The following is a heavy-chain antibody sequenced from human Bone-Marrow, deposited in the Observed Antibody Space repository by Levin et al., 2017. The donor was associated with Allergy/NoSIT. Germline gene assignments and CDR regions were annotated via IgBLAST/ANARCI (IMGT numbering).Heavy chain of an antibody. V-gene: IGHV3-23*01. Sequence: GESLKISCAASGFTFSSYAMSWVRQAPGKGLEWVSAISGSGGSTYYADSVKGRFTISRDNSKNTLYLQMNSLRAEDTAVYYCAKLVTTVTTSGCFMDVWGQGTTVTVSS. CDR3: AKLVTTVTTSGCFMDV. CDR2: ISGSGGST. D-gene: IGHD4-17*01. CDR1: GFTFSSYA. J-gene: IGHJ6*02.